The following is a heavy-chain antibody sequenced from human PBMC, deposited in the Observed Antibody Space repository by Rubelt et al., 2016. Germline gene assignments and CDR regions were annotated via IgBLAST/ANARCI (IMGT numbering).Heavy chain of an antibody. CDR1: GFTFSVYW. D-gene: IGHD5-18*01. Sequence: EVQLVESGGGLVQPGGSLRLSCAASGFTFSVYWMTWVRQAPGKGLEWVANIKPDGSEAYYIDHLKGRFNMSRDNAKKSIYLQMNNLRVEDTAVYYCARSGGYGWDSWGQGTRVTVSS. CDR3: ARSGGYGWDS. V-gene: IGHV3-7*01. J-gene: IGHJ4*02. CDR2: IKPDGSEA.